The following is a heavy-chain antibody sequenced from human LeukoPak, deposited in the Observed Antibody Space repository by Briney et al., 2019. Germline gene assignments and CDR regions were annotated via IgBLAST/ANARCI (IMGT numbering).Heavy chain of an antibody. CDR1: GYSFTSYW. CDR3: ARRGDGYSSAIRSFDY. V-gene: IGHV5-51*03. Sequence: KSGESLKISCKGSGYSFTSYWIAWVRQMPGKGLEWLGTIYPGDSDTRYSPSFQGQVTISADKSISTAYLQWSSLKASDTAMYYCARRGDGYSSAIRSFDYWGQGTLVIVSS. CDR2: IYPGDSDT. J-gene: IGHJ4*02. D-gene: IGHD5-24*01.